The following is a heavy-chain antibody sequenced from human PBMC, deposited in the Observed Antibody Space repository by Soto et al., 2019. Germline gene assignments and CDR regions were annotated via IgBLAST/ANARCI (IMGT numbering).Heavy chain of an antibody. D-gene: IGHD5-12*01. Sequence: GGSLRLSCAASGFTFSSYGMHWVRQAPGKGLEWVAVISYDGSNKYYADSVKGRFTISRDNSKNTLYLQMNSLRAEDTAVYYCAKDLEKATGIVATITDYWGQGTLVTVSS. J-gene: IGHJ4*02. CDR3: AKDLEKATGIVATITDY. V-gene: IGHV3-30*18. CDR2: ISYDGSNK. CDR1: GFTFSSYG.